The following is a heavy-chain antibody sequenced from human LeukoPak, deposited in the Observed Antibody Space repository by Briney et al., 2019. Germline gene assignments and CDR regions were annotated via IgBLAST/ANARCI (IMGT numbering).Heavy chain of an antibody. J-gene: IGHJ4*02. V-gene: IGHV1-8*03. CDR3: ARGRSYGELDY. CDR2: MNPNSGNT. D-gene: IGHD5-18*01. Sequence: ASVKVSCKASGYTFTSYDINWVRQATGQGREWMGWMNPNSGNTGYARKFQGRVTITRNTSISTAYMELSSLRSEDTAVYYCARGRSYGELDYWGQGTLVTVSS. CDR1: GYTFTSYD.